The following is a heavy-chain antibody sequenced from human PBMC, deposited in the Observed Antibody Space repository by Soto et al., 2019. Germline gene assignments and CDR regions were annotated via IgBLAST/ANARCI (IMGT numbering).Heavy chain of an antibody. V-gene: IGHV1-69*06. CDR2: IIPICGTA. J-gene: IGHJ3*02. CDR3: ARAGGATDVFDI. Sequence: SVKVSCKASGGTFSSYAIRWVRQAPGQGLEWMGGIIPICGTANYAQKFQGRVTITADKSTSTAYMELSSLRSEDTAVYYCARAGGATDVFDIWGQGTRVTVSS. D-gene: IGHD1-26*01. CDR1: GGTFSSYA.